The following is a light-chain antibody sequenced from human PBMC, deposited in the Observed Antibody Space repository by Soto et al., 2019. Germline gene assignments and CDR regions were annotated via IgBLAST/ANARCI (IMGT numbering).Light chain of an antibody. J-gene: IGLJ2*01. Sequence: QSALTQPPSASGSPGQSVTISCTGTSSDVGGYNYVSWYQQHPGKAPKLMIYEVSKRPSGVPDRFSGSKSGNTASLTVSGRQAEDEADYYCSSYGGSANLVFGGGTKLTVL. V-gene: IGLV2-8*01. CDR3: SSYGGSANLV. CDR2: EVS. CDR1: SSDVGGYNY.